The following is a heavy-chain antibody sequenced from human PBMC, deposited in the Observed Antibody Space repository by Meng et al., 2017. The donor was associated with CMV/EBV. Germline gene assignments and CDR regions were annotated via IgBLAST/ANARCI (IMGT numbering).Heavy chain of an antibody. D-gene: IGHD2-2*01. CDR1: GFTFSSHA. J-gene: IGHJ4*02. CDR3: ARDRCSSIICHVDY. CDR2: ISYDGYSK. V-gene: IGHV3-30*04. Sequence: GFTFSSHAMHWVRQAPGKGLEWVAVISYDGYSKYYADSVKGRFTISRDKSKNTLYLQMNSLRAEDTAVYYCARDRCSSIICHVDYWGQGTLVTVSS.